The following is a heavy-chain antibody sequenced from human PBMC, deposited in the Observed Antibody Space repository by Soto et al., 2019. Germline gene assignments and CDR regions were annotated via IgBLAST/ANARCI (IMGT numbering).Heavy chain of an antibody. CDR3: ARGAYYYDSSGLSY. V-gene: IGHV3-48*01. J-gene: IGHJ4*02. Sequence: EVQLVESGGGLVQPGGSLRLSCAASGFTFSSYSRKWVRQAPGKGLEWVSYISSSSSTIYYADSVKGRFTISRDNAKNSLYLQMNSLRAEDTAVYYCARGAYYYDSSGLSYWGQGTLVTVSS. CDR2: ISSSSSTI. D-gene: IGHD3-22*01. CDR1: GFTFSSYS.